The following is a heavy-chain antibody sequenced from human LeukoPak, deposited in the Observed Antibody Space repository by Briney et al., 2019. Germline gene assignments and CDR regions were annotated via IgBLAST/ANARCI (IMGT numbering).Heavy chain of an antibody. V-gene: IGHV3-7*01. CDR2: IKQDGSEK. D-gene: IGHD1-26*01. Sequence: GGSLSLFCAASGFTFSSYWMSWVRQAPGKGLEGVANIKQDGSEKYYVDSVKGRFTISRDNAKNSLYLQMNSLRAEDTAVYYCARDNRGSYYIWGQGTLVTVSS. CDR3: ARDNRGSYYI. J-gene: IGHJ1*01. CDR1: GFTFSSYW.